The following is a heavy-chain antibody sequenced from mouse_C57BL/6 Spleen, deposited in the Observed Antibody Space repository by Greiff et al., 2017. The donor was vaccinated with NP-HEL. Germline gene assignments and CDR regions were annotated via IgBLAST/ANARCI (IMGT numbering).Heavy chain of an antibody. CDR3: TRREKGYFDY. V-gene: IGHV1-15*01. Sequence: QVQLQQSGAELVRPGASVTLSCKASGYTFTDYEMHWVKQTPVHGLEWIGAIEPETGGTAYNQKFKGKAILTADKSSSTAYMELRSLTSEDSAVYYCTRREKGYFDYWGQGTTLTVSS. J-gene: IGHJ2*01. CDR1: GYTFTDYE. CDR2: IEPETGGT.